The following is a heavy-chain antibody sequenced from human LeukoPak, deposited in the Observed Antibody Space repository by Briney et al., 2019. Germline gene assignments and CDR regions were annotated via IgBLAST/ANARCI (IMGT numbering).Heavy chain of an antibody. Sequence: GGSLRLSCAASGFTDSSNYMSWVRQAPGKGLEWVSVIYSGGSTYSADSVKGRFTISRDNSKNTLFLQMNSLRAEDTAVYYCAREGPGRPIDYWGQGTLVTVSS. D-gene: IGHD1-26*01. CDR2: IYSGGST. CDR3: AREGPGRPIDY. CDR1: GFTDSSNY. V-gene: IGHV3-66*01. J-gene: IGHJ4*02.